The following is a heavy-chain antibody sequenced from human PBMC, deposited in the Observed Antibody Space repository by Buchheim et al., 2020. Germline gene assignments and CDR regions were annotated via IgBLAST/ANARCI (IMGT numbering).Heavy chain of an antibody. J-gene: IGHJ6*03. Sequence: QLQLQESGPGLVKPSETLSLTCTVSGGSISSSSYYWGWIRQPPGKGLEWIGSIYYSGSTYYNPSLKSRVTISVDTSKNQFSLKLSSVTAADTAVYYCARCIVATISSIYYYYYMDVWGKGTT. CDR2: IYYSGST. CDR3: ARCIVATISSIYYYYYMDV. V-gene: IGHV4-39*01. D-gene: IGHD5-12*01. CDR1: GGSISSSSYY.